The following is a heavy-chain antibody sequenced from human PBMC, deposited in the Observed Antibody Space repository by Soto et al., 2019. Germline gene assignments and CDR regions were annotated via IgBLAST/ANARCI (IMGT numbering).Heavy chain of an antibody. CDR1: GGSISSYY. CDR2: IYYSGST. CDR3: ARVGSGYDGGNYYYYYYMDV. V-gene: IGHV4-59*01. D-gene: IGHD5-12*01. Sequence: QVQLQESGPGLVKPSETLSLTCTVSGGSISSYYWSWIRQPPGKGLEWIGYIYYSGSTNYNPSLKSRVTISVDTSKNQFSLKLSSVTAADTAVYYCARVGSGYDGGNYYYYYYMDVWGKGTTVTVSS. J-gene: IGHJ6*03.